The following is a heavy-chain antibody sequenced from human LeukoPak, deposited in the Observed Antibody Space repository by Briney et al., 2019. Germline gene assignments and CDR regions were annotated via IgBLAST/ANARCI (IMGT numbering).Heavy chain of an antibody. Sequence: LGVSLRLSCAASGFTFSRNALSWVRQAPGKGLEWVSSLSGSGGGTYYADSVKGRFTISRDNAKNTVYLQMNSLRAEDTAVYYCAKDPYGTRYFDYWGQGTLVTVSS. D-gene: IGHD2-2*01. CDR1: GFTFSRNA. CDR3: AKDPYGTRYFDY. V-gene: IGHV3-23*01. CDR2: LSGSGGGT. J-gene: IGHJ4*02.